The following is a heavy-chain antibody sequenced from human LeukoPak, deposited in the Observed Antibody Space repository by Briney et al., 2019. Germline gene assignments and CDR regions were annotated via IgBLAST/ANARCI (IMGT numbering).Heavy chain of an antibody. Sequence: GVLRLSCAASGFPFSSHWLSWFRQSPGKGLEWVAHINQDGSEKYYVDSVKGRFTISRDNARYSQYLQMNSLRAEDTAVYYCASGGGWVFNNWGQGTLVTVSS. J-gene: IGHJ4*02. CDR2: INQDGSEK. CDR3: ASGGGWVFNN. CDR1: GFPFSSHW. D-gene: IGHD6-19*01. V-gene: IGHV3-7*01.